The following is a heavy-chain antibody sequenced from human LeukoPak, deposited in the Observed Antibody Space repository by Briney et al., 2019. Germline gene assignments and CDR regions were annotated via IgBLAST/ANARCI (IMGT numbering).Heavy chain of an antibody. V-gene: IGHV3-30*02. CDR1: DFTFSDYG. CDR3: AKAGYSTSWYYLDF. Sequence: GGSLRLSCAASDFTFSDYGMHWVRQAPGKGLEWVAFIRFDGGNEIYGDSVKGRFTISRDDSKDTLYLQMNSLSAEDTAVYFCAKAGYSTSWYYLDFWGQGILVAVSS. CDR2: IRFDGGNE. D-gene: IGHD6-13*01. J-gene: IGHJ4*02.